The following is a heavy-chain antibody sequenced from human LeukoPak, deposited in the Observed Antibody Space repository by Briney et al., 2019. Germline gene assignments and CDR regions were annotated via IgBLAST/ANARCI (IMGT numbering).Heavy chain of an antibody. Sequence: SETLSLTCTVSGGSISSYYWSWIRQPPGKGLEWIGYIYYSGSTNYNPSLKSRVTISVDTSKNQFSLKLSSVTAADTAVYYCARAPKHPYYDFWSGYFDYWGQGTLVTVSS. CDR2: IYYSGST. V-gene: IGHV4-59*01. CDR3: ARAPKHPYYDFWSGYFDY. D-gene: IGHD3-3*01. J-gene: IGHJ4*02. CDR1: GGSISSYY.